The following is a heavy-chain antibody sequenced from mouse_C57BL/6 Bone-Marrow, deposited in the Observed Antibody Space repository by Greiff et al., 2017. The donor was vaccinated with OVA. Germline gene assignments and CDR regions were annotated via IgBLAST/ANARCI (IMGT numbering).Heavy chain of an antibody. J-gene: IGHJ3*01. CDR2: INPNNGGT. V-gene: IGHV1-26*01. D-gene: IGHD1-1*01. Sequence: VQLQQSGPELVKPGASVKISCKASGYTFTDYYMNWVKQSHGKSLEWIGDINPNNGGTSYNQKFKGKATLTVDKSSSTAYMELRSLTSEDSAVYYCAREGYYGSSYWFAYWGQGTLVTVSA. CDR1: GYTFTDYY. CDR3: AREGYYGSSYWFAY.